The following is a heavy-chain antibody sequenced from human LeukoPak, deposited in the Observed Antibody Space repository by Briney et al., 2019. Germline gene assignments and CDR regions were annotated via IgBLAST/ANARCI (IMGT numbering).Heavy chain of an antibody. J-gene: IGHJ4*02. CDR1: GFTFSIYA. V-gene: IGHV3-23*01. CDR3: AKEGGSGSYYPENFDY. Sequence: GGSLRLSCAASGFTFSIYAMSRVREAPGKGLEWVSAISGSGGGTYYADSVKGRFTISRDNSKNTLYLQMNSLRAEDTAVYYCAKEGGSGSYYPENFDYWGQGTLVTVSS. D-gene: IGHD3-10*01. CDR2: ISGSGGGT.